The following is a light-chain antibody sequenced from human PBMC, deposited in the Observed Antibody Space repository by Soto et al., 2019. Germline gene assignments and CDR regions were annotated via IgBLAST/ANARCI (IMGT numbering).Light chain of an antibody. CDR3: QQYGSSGT. CDR2: GAT. CDR1: QSVSSSY. Sequence: EIVLTQSPGSLSLSPGERSTFSCMAIQSVSSSYLAWYQQKPGQAPRLLIYGATSRATGIPDRFSGSGSGTDFTLTISRLEPEDFAVYYCQQYGSSGTFGQGTKVDIK. V-gene: IGKV3-20*01. J-gene: IGKJ1*01.